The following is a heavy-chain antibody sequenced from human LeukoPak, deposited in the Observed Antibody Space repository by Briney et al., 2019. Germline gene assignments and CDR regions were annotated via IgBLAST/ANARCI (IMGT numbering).Heavy chain of an antibody. CDR3: ARGSNGADY. D-gene: IGHD4-11*01. V-gene: IGHV1-2*06. J-gene: IGHJ4*02. CDR2: INPNSGGT. CDR1: GGTFSKYT. Sequence: GASVKVSCKASGGTFSKYTISWVRQRPGQGLEWMGRINPNSGGTNYAQRFQGRVTMTRDTSISTAYMELSRLRSDDTAVYYCARGSNGADYWGQGTLVTVSS.